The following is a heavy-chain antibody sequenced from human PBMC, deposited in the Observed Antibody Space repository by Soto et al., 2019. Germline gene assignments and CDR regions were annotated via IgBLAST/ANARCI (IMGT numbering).Heavy chain of an antibody. CDR1: GGTFSSYR. CDR3: VRDSGAKLSSS. CDR2: IVPIYRTA. V-gene: IGHV1-69*13. Sequence: VKVSCKASGGTFSSYRINWVRQAPVQGLEWVGGIVPIYRTADYAQKFQGRVTITADESARTSYMELRSLKSQDTAVYYCVRDSGAKLSSSWGQGTLVTVSS. D-gene: IGHD6-13*01. J-gene: IGHJ1*01.